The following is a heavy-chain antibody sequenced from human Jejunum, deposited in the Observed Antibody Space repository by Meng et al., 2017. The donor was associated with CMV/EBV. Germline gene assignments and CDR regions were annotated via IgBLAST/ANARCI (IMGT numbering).Heavy chain of an antibody. J-gene: IGHJ5*02. V-gene: IGHV4-39*07. D-gene: IGHD2-2*01. Sequence: TVSGRFISITSDCWGWTRQPPWKGLEWIGDIYYSGTTYYNPSLKSRLTISLDTSKNHFSLRLSSVTAADTALYYCARSSTSGFDPWGQGTLVTVSS. CDR1: GRFISITSDC. CDR3: ARSSTSGFDP. CDR2: IYYSGTT.